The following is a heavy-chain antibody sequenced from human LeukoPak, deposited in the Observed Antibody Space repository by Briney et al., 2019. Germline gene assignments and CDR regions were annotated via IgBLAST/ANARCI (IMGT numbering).Heavy chain of an antibody. J-gene: IGHJ6*03. Sequence: ASVKVSCKTSGYIFIDYEISWVRQAPGQGLEWMGWMNPKSGDTGYEQKFQGRITITWDSSISTVYMELSSLRSEDTALYYCARGRYMDVWGKGTTVTVSS. CDR3: ARGRYMDV. CDR1: GYIFIDYE. V-gene: IGHV1-8*02. CDR2: MNPKSGDT.